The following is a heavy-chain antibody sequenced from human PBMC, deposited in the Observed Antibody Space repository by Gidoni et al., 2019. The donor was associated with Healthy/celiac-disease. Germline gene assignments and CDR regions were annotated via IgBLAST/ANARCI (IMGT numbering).Heavy chain of an antibody. J-gene: IGHJ4*02. CDR2: IYSGGST. CDR3: ARDGYSSGWPHGLEY. D-gene: IGHD6-19*01. Sequence: EVQLVESGGGLIQPGGSLRLSCSAYGFTVSSNYMSWVRQAPGKGLEWVSVIYSGGSTYYADSVKGRFTISRDNSKNTLYLQMNSLRAEDTAVYYCARDGYSSGWPHGLEYWGQGTLVTVSS. V-gene: IGHV3-53*01. CDR1: GFTVSSNY.